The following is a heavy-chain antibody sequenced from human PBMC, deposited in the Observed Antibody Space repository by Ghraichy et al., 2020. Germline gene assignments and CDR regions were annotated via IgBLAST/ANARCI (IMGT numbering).Heavy chain of an antibody. CDR2: IYESGRT. Sequence: GESLNISCAASGFTVSGSYMNWIRLAPGKGPQWVAIIYESGRTYYAESVKGRFSISRDNFNNTMYLQMNSLRAEDTAVYYCARGLPGYSYGWYFGAFDIWGQGTMVTVSS. CDR3: ARGLPGYSYGWYFGAFDI. J-gene: IGHJ3*02. D-gene: IGHD6-19*01. CDR1: GFTVSGSY. V-gene: IGHV3-53*01.